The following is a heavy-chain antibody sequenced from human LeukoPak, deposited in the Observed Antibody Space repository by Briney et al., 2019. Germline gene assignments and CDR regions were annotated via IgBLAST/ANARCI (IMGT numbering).Heavy chain of an antibody. D-gene: IGHD3-22*01. Sequence: GGSLRLSCVASGFIVSNNYMSWVRQAPGKGLEWVSVLYNAGSTYYADSVKGRFTISRDNSKNTLYLQMYSLRAEDTAVYYCASLKGLFDYFDYWGQGTLVTVSS. CDR3: ASLKGLFDYFDY. V-gene: IGHV3-53*01. CDR2: LYNAGST. J-gene: IGHJ4*02. CDR1: GFIVSNNY.